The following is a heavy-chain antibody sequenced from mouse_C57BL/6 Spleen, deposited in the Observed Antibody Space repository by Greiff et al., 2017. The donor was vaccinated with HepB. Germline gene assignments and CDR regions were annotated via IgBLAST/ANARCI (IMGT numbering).Heavy chain of an antibody. V-gene: IGHV1-81*01. CDR1: GYTFTSYG. CDR2: IYPRSGNT. D-gene: IGHD1-1*01. CDR3: ARSVITTVDYFDY. Sequence: QVQLKQSGAELARPGASVKLSCKASGYTFTSYGISWVKQRTGQGLEWIGEIYPRSGNTYYNEKFKGKATLTADKSSSTAYMELRSLTSEDSAVYFCARSVITTVDYFDYWGQGTTLTVSS. J-gene: IGHJ2*01.